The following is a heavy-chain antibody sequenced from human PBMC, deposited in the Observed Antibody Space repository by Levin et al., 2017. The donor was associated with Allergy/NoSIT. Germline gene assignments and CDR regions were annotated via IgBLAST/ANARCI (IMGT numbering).Heavy chain of an antibody. V-gene: IGHV3-33*01. CDR1: GFTFRNYG. J-gene: IGHJ4*02. CDR3: AREARDVYSGYVPFDY. Sequence: GEFLKISCAASGFTFRNYGMHWVRQAPGKGLEWVAVIWYDGNDKYYADSVKGRFIISRDNSKTTLYLQMNSLRAEDTAMYYCAREARDVYSGYVPFDYWGQGTLVTVSS. CDR2: IWYDGNDK. D-gene: IGHD5-12*01.